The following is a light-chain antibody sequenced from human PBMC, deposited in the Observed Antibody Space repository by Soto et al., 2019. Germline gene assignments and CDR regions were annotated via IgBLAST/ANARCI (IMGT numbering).Light chain of an antibody. J-gene: IGLJ1*01. Sequence: QSVLTQSPSASGTPGQRVTISCSGSASTIGRNYVYWYQQLPGTAPKLLIYRNSQRPSGVPDRFSGSKSGTSASLAISGLRSEVEADYYCATWDDNLSGFYVFGDGTKFTIL. V-gene: IGLV1-47*01. CDR3: ATWDDNLSGFYV. CDR2: RNS. CDR1: ASTIGRNY.